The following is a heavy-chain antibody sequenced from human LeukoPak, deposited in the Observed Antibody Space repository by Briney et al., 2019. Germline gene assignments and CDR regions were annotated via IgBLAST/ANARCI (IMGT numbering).Heavy chain of an antibody. Sequence: SETLSLTCTVSGGSISSSGYYWGWIRQPPGKGLEWIGSIYYSGSTYYNPSLKSRVAISVDTSKNQFSLKLSSVTAADTAVYYCARHLYCSSATCYPIDDYWGQGTLVTVSS. CDR2: IYYSGST. CDR3: ARHLYCSSATCYPIDDY. CDR1: GGSISSSGYY. J-gene: IGHJ4*02. V-gene: IGHV4-39*01. D-gene: IGHD2-2*01.